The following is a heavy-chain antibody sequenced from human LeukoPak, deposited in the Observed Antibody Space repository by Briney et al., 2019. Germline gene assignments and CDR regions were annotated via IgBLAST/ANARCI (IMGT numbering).Heavy chain of an antibody. Sequence: ASVKVSCKASGYTFTGYYMHWVRQAPGQGLEWMGWINPNSGGTNYAQKFQGRVTMTRDTSISTAYMELSRPRSDDTAVYYCARVPTFEYYYMDVWGKGTTVTVSS. J-gene: IGHJ6*03. CDR1: GYTFTGYY. V-gene: IGHV1-2*02. D-gene: IGHD3-9*01. CDR2: INPNSGGT. CDR3: ARVPTFEYYYMDV.